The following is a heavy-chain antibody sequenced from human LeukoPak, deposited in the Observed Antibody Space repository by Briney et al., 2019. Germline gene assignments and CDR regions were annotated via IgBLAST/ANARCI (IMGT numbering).Heavy chain of an antibody. V-gene: IGHV1-18*01. CDR1: GYTFTSYG. Sequence: ASVKVSCKASGYTFTSYGISWVRQAPGQGLEWMGWISAYNGNTNYAQKLQGRVTMTTDTSTSTAYMELRSLRSDDTAVYYCARDPIIVVVPAGIGDYYYYGMDVWGQGTTVTVSS. D-gene: IGHD2-2*01. CDR3: ARDPIIVVVPAGIGDYYYYGMDV. J-gene: IGHJ6*02. CDR2: ISAYNGNT.